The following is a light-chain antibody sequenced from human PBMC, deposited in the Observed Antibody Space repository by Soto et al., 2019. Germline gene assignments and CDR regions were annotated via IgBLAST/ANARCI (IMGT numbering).Light chain of an antibody. CDR2: DAS. CDR1: QSVTSY. CDR3: QQRSSWPIT. Sequence: IVLTHSPAPLSLSPGERATLSCRASQSVTSYLAWYQQRPGQAPRLLINDASRRATGIPDRFSGSGSGADFTLTISSLEPEDFAVYYCQQRSSWPITFGQGTRLEIK. V-gene: IGKV3-11*01. J-gene: IGKJ5*01.